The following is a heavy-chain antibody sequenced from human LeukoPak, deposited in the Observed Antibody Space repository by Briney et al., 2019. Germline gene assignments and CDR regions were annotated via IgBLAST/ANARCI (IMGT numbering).Heavy chain of an antibody. CDR3: ARYGKSGEYYFDY. V-gene: IGHV4-39*01. Sequence: PSETLSLTCTVSGGPISSSIYYWGWIRQPPGKGLEWIGSISYSGNTFSNPSLKSRVTISVDTSKNEFSLKLNSVTAADTAVYYCARYGKSGEYYFDYWGQGSLVTVSS. D-gene: IGHD3-10*01. CDR2: ISYSGNT. CDR1: GGPISSSIYY. J-gene: IGHJ4*02.